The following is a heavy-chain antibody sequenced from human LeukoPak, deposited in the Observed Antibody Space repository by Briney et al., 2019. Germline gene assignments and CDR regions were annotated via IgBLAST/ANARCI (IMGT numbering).Heavy chain of an antibody. Sequence: SVKVSCKASGGTFSSFAISWVRQAPGQGLEWMGGIIPIFGTANYAQKFQGRVTITADESTSTAYMELSSLRSEDTAVYYCARDETYYYDSSGYPNAFDIWGQGTMVTVSS. CDR2: IIPIFGTA. CDR3: ARDETYYYDSSGYPNAFDI. CDR1: GGTFSSFA. V-gene: IGHV1-69*13. J-gene: IGHJ3*02. D-gene: IGHD3-22*01.